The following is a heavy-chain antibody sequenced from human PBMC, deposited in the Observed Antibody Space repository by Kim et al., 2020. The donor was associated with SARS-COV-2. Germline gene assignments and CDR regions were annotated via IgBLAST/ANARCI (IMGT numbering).Heavy chain of an antibody. J-gene: IGHJ5*01. Sequence: TYYADPVQGRFTISRDSAKNSLFLQMNSLRREDTAIYYCARASLSNSFDSWGQGTLVTVSP. CDR3: ARASLSNSFDS. CDR2: T. V-gene: IGHV3-11*04.